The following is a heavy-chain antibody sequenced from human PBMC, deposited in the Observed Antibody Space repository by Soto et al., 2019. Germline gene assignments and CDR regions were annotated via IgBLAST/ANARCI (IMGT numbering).Heavy chain of an antibody. D-gene: IGHD1-7*01. Sequence: SQTLSLTCAISGDSVSSNSAAWNWIIHSPSRGLEWLGRTYYRSKWYNDYAVSVKSRITINPDTSKNQFSLQLNSVTPEDTAVYYCARVWNYVGYYYYGMDVWGQGTTVTVSS. CDR2: TYYRSKWYN. CDR3: ARVWNYVGYYYYGMDV. J-gene: IGHJ6*02. CDR1: GDSVSSNSAA. V-gene: IGHV6-1*01.